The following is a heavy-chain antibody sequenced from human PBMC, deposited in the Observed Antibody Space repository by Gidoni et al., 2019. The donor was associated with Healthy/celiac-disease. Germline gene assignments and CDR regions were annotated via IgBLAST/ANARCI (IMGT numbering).Heavy chain of an antibody. Sequence: EVQLVESGGGLIQPGGSLRLSCAASGFTVSSNYMSWVRQAQGKGLEWVSVIYSGGSTYYADSVKGRFTISRDNSKNTLYLQMNSLRAEDTAVYYCARGTDDYYDSSGGYYFDYWGQGTLVTVSS. D-gene: IGHD3-22*01. V-gene: IGHV3-53*01. CDR3: ARGTDDYYDSSGGYYFDY. CDR2: IYSGGST. CDR1: GFTVSSNY. J-gene: IGHJ4*02.